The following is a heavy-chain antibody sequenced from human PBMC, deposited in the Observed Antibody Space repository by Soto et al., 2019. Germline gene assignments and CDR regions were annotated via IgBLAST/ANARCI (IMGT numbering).Heavy chain of an antibody. D-gene: IGHD5-12*01. V-gene: IGHV3-23*01. CDR2: ISGSGGST. Sequence: PGGSLRLSCAASGFTFSSYSMSWVRQAPGKGLEWVSAISGSGGSTYYADSVKGRFTISRDNSKNTLYLQMNSLRAEDTAVYYCAKVRGYSGYDWDWYYGMDVWGQGTTVTVSS. CDR1: GFTFSSYS. J-gene: IGHJ6*02. CDR3: AKVRGYSGYDWDWYYGMDV.